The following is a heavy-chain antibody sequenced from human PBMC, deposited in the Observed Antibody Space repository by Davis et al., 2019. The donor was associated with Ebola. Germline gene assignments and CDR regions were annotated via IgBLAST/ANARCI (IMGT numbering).Heavy chain of an antibody. Sequence: GESLKISCAASGFTVSSNYMSWVRQAPGKGLEWVATISSDGINEYYADSVKGRLNISRDNSKNVVDLQMSGLRADDTAVYYCARDRRGTYYFDHWGQGTLVTVSS. CDR3: ARDRRGTYYFDH. V-gene: IGHV3-30*03. D-gene: IGHD1-26*01. J-gene: IGHJ4*02. CDR2: ISSDGINE. CDR1: GFTVSSNY.